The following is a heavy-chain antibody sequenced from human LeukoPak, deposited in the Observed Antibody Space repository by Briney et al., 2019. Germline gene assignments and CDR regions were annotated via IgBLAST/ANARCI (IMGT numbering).Heavy chain of an antibody. D-gene: IGHD6-13*01. V-gene: IGHV3-23*01. CDR3: AKVPSSSSYYHFDY. Sequence: GGSLRLSCAASGFTFSGYAMSWVRQAPGKGLEWVSAISGSGSGTLYTDSVKSRFIISRDNSKNTLYLQMNSLRAGDTAVYYCAKVPSSSSYYHFDYWGQGTLVTVSS. CDR1: GFTFSGYA. CDR2: ISGSGSGT. J-gene: IGHJ4*02.